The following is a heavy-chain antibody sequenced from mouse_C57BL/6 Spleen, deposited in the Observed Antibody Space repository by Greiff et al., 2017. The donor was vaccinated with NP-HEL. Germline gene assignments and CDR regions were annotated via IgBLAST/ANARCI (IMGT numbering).Heavy chain of an antibody. CDR2: FHPYNDDT. Sequence: QVQLKQSGAELVKPGASVKMSCKASGYTFTTYPIEWMKQNHGKSLEWIGNFHPYNDDTKYNEKFKGKATLTVEKSSSTVYLELSLLTSDDSAVYYCAIIYYYGSSYFDYWGQGTTLTVSS. D-gene: IGHD1-1*01. CDR3: AIIYYYGSSYFDY. V-gene: IGHV1-47*01. CDR1: GYTFTTYP. J-gene: IGHJ2*01.